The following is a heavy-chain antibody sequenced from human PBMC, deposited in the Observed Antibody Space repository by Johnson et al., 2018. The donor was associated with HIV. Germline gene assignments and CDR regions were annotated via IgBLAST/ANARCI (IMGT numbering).Heavy chain of an antibody. CDR1: GFSFNTYW. J-gene: IGHJ3*02. D-gene: IGHD4-17*01. V-gene: IGHV3-7*01. CDR2: IRQDGGET. CDR3: ARHYGWGDHWDAFDI. Sequence: VQLVEFGGGLVQPGGSLRLSCAASGFSFNTYWMSWVRQAPGKGLQWVANIRQDGGETDYVDSVKGRFTISRDNAKKTLYLQMSSLRAEDTAVYYCARHYGWGDHWDAFDIWGQGTMVTVSS.